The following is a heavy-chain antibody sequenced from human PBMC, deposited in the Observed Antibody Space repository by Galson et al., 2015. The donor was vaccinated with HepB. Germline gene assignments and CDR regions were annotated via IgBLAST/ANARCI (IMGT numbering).Heavy chain of an antibody. D-gene: IGHD6-13*01. V-gene: IGHV1-46*01. CDR1: GYTFTSYY. CDR2: INPSGGST. Sequence: SCKASGYTFTSYYMHWVRQAPGQGLEWMGIINPSGGSTSYAQKFQGRVTMTRDTSTSTVYMELSSLRSEDTAVYYCAREAGDLEAAPLNGFDYWGQGTLVTVSS. J-gene: IGHJ4*02. CDR3: AREAGDLEAAPLNGFDY.